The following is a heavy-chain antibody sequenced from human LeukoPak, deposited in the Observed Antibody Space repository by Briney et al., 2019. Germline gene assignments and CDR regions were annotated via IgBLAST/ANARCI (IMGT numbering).Heavy chain of an antibody. Sequence: PGGSLRLSCAASGFTFSGYAMHWVRQAPGKGLEWVAVISYDGSNKYYADSVKGRFTISRDNSKNTLYLQMNSLRAEDTAVYYCARDRITDFWSGYYTNYFDYWGQGTLVTVSS. V-gene: IGHV3-30*04. D-gene: IGHD3-3*01. CDR2: ISYDGSNK. CDR1: GFTFSGYA. J-gene: IGHJ4*02. CDR3: ARDRITDFWSGYYTNYFDY.